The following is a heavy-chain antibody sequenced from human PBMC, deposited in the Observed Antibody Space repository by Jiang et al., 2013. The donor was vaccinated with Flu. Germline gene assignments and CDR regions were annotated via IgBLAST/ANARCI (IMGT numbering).Heavy chain of an antibody. CDR2: ISYDGSNK. CDR1: GFTFSSYG. J-gene: IGHJ4*02. V-gene: IGHV3-30*18. D-gene: IGHD3-16*01. Sequence: RLSCAASGFTFSSYGMHWVRQAPGKGLEWVAVISYDGSNKYYADSVKGRFTISRDNSKNTLYLQMNSLRAEDTAVYYCAKVPALLGGPAMMGYFDYWGQGTLVTVSS. CDR3: AKVPALLGGPAMMGYFDY.